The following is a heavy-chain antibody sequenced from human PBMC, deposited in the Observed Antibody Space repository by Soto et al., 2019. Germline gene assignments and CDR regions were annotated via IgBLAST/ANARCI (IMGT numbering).Heavy chain of an antibody. V-gene: IGHV1-69*12. CDR3: ARGIPYYDSSGGMGYWYFDL. CDR1: GGTFSSYA. Sequence: QVQLVQSGAEVKKPGSSVKVSCKASGGTFSSYAISWVRQAPGQGLEWMGGIIPIFGTANYAQKFQGRVTITADESTSTAYMELSSLRSEDTAVYYCARGIPYYDSSGGMGYWYFDLWGRGTLVTVSS. CDR2: IIPIFGTA. D-gene: IGHD3-22*01. J-gene: IGHJ2*01.